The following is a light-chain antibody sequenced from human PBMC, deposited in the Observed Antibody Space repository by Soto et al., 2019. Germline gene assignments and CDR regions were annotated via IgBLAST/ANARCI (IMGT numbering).Light chain of an antibody. Sequence: DIQMTQSPSTLSASVGDRVTITCGASQSISSWLAWYQQKPGKAPKLLMYKASSLESGVPSSFSGSGFGIEFTLTISSLQPDDFATYYFQQYNSYSITFGQGTRLEIK. CDR3: QQYNSYSIT. J-gene: IGKJ5*01. CDR2: KAS. CDR1: QSISSW. V-gene: IGKV1-5*03.